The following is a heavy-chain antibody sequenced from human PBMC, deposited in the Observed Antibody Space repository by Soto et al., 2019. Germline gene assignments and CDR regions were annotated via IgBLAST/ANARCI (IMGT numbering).Heavy chain of an antibody. CDR3: ARPYYDFWSGYYPLGY. CDR2: IWYDGSNK. CDR1: GFTFSSYG. Sequence: QVQLVESGGGVVQPGRSLRLSCAASGFTFSSYGMHWVRQAPGKGLEWVAVIWYDGSNKYYADSVKGRFTISRDNSKNTLYLQMNSLRAEDTAVYYCARPYYDFWSGYYPLGYWGQGTLVTVSS. V-gene: IGHV3-33*01. J-gene: IGHJ4*02. D-gene: IGHD3-3*01.